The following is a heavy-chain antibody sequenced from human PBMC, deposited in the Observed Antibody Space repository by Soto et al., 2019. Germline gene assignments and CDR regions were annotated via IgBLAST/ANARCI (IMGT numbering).Heavy chain of an antibody. D-gene: IGHD6-13*01. CDR2: IIHIFGTA. Sequence: SVKVSCKASGGTFSSYDISWVRQAPGQGLEWMGGIIHIFGTANYAQKFQGRVTITADESTSTAYMELSSLRSEYTAVYYCAVRIAAAGHYYYYYGMDVWGQGTTVTVSS. J-gene: IGHJ6*02. CDR3: AVRIAAAGHYYYYYGMDV. V-gene: IGHV1-69*13. CDR1: GGTFSSYD.